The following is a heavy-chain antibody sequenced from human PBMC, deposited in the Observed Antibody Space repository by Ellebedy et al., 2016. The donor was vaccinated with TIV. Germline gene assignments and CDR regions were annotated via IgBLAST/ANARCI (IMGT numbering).Heavy chain of an antibody. V-gene: IGHV4-38-2*02. Sequence: SETLSLTXTVSGGSISSYYWGWIRQPPGKGLEWIGSIYHSGSTYYNPSLKSRVTISVDTSKNQFSLKLSSVTAADTAVYYCARVLRTYYYDSSGYYLGYWGQGTLVTVSS. J-gene: IGHJ4*02. CDR3: ARVLRTYYYDSSGYYLGY. D-gene: IGHD3-22*01. CDR1: GGSISSYY. CDR2: IYHSGST.